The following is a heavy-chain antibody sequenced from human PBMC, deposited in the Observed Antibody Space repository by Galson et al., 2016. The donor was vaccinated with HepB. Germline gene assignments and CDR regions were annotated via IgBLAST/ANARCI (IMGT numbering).Heavy chain of an antibody. J-gene: IGHJ4*02. Sequence: SLRLSCAASGFTFSDFAIHWVRQAPGKGLECVAGISSNVDTTYFADSVKGRFTISRDNSKNTVYLQLSSLRVDDTAVYYCVKDEYSGSYDYWGQGTLVTVSS. CDR2: ISSNVDTT. CDR1: GFTFSDFA. D-gene: IGHD1-26*01. V-gene: IGHV3-64D*06. CDR3: VKDEYSGSYDY.